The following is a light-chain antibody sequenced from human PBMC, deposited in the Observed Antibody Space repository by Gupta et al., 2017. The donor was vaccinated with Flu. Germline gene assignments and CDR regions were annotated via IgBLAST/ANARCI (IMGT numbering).Light chain of an antibody. CDR1: HSNMGASD. J-gene: IGLJ3*02. Sequence: QSVLTQPPSVSAAPGQKVTISCSGSHSNMGASDVYEYQQRTGTATKRIIYDNNKRPSGRPDRVSGSKSGTSATLGITGLQTGDEDDDYCGTWDHSLNNGRVFGGGTKLTVL. CDR3: GTWDHSLNNGRV. V-gene: IGLV1-51*02. CDR2: DNN.